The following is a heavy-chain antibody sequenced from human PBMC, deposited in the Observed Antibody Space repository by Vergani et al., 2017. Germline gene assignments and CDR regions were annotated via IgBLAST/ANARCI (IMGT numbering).Heavy chain of an antibody. V-gene: IGHV3-11*04. CDR1: GFSFSDHY. CDR3: ARDLGIAAALGY. Sequence: QVQLVESGGGLVKPGGSLRLSCAASGFSFSDHYMTWIRQAPGKGLEWVSYISNSGNTIEYADSVKGRFSISRDNAKSSLFLQMNSLRAEDTAVYYCARDLGIAAALGYWGQGTLVTVSS. CDR2: ISNSGNTI. J-gene: IGHJ4*02. D-gene: IGHD6-13*01.